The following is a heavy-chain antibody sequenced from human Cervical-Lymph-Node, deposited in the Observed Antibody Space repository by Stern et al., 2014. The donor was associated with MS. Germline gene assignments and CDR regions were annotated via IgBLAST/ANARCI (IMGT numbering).Heavy chain of an antibody. CDR3: AVRYCSGGRCYSVPDV. V-gene: IGHV1-46*02. CDR2: INPSGAT. J-gene: IGHJ6*02. D-gene: IGHD2-15*01. Sequence: QVQLVQSGTEVKKPGASVKVSCKASEYTHNNYLIHWVRQAPGQQPAWMGRINPSGATNYAQKVQDRVTMTTDASTSTFYMELSRLRSEDTAVYYCAVRYCSGGRCYSVPDVWGQGTTVIVSS. CDR1: EYTHNNYL.